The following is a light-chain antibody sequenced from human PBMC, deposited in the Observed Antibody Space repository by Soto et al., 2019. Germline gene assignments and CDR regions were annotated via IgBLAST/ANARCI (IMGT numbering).Light chain of an antibody. Sequence: QSVLTQPRSASGTLGQRVTISCSGRSSNIGSNIVNWYQQLPGTAPKLLIYNNNQRPSGVPDRFSGSKSGSSASLAISGLQSEDEADYYCAAWDDSLNGRVFGGGTKLTVL. CDR3: AAWDDSLNGRV. CDR2: NNN. V-gene: IGLV1-44*01. CDR1: SSNIGSNI. J-gene: IGLJ3*02.